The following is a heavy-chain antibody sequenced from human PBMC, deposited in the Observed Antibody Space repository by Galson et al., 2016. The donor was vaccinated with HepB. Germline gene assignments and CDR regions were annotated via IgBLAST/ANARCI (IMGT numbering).Heavy chain of an antibody. V-gene: IGHV3-30*07. CDR3: ARGSYGDYQYYSDY. D-gene: IGHD4-17*01. Sequence: DSVKGRFTISRDNSKNTLHLQMNSLRAEDTAVYYCARGSYGDYQYYSDYWGQGTLVTVSS. J-gene: IGHJ4*02.